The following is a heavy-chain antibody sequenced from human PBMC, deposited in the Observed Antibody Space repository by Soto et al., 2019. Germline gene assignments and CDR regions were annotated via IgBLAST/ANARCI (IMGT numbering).Heavy chain of an antibody. J-gene: IGHJ4*01. V-gene: IGHV4-34*01. CDR1: GGSFSGYY. CDR2: INHSGST. D-gene: IGHD2-21*02. CDR3: ARVNVTLDL. Sequence: SETLSLTCTVYGGSFSGYYWSWIRQPPGKGLEWIGEINHSGSTNYNPSLKSRVTISVDTSKNQFSLKLSSVTAADTAVYFCARVNVTLDLWGQGTLVTGSS.